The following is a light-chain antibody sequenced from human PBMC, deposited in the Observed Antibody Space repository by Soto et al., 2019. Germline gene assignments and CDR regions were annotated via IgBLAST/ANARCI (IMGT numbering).Light chain of an antibody. Sequence: SYELTQPPSVSVSPRQTASITCSGDKLGDKYASWHQQKPGQSPILIIYQDTKRPSGIPERFSGSNSGNTATLTISGTQAMDEADYYCQAWDTSTVVFGGGTKLTVL. J-gene: IGLJ2*01. CDR1: KLGDKY. CDR2: QDT. V-gene: IGLV3-1*01. CDR3: QAWDTSTVV.